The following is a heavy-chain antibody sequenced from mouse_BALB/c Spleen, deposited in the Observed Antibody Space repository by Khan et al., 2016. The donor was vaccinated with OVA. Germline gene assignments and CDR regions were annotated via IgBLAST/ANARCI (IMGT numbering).Heavy chain of an antibody. V-gene: IGHV1-7*01. CDR2: IDPTTGYT. D-gene: IGHD2-1*01. CDR3: ARREQYGIFDY. J-gene: IGHJ3*01. CDR1: GYTFTTYW. Sequence: QVQLKQSGAELAKPGASVKMSCKASGYTFTTYWMHWVKQRPGQGLEWIGYIDPTTGYTEYNQKFKDKATLTTDKSSSTAYMQLSSLTSEDSAVYYCARREQYGIFDYWGQGTMVTVSA.